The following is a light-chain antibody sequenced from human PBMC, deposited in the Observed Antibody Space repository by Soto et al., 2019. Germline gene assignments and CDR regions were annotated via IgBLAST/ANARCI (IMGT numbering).Light chain of an antibody. CDR1: QTISSW. CDR3: QHYNSYSEA. V-gene: IGKV1-5*03. Sequence: DIQMTQSPSTLSGSVGDRVTITCRASQTISSWLAWYQQKPGKAPKLLIYKASTLKSGVPSRFSGSGSGTEFTLTISSLQADDFETYYCQHYNSYSEAFGQGNKVELK. CDR2: KAS. J-gene: IGKJ1*01.